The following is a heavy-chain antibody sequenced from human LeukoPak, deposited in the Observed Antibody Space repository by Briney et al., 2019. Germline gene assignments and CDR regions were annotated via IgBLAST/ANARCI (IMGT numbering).Heavy chain of an antibody. CDR1: GYSISSGYY. CDR3: ARGDYSSSWYEYNWFGP. J-gene: IGHJ5*02. D-gene: IGHD6-13*01. Sequence: SETLSLTCTVSGYSISSGYYWGWIRQPPGKGLEWIGSIYHSGNTYYSPSLKSRVTISVDTSKNQFSLKLSSVTAADTAVYYCARGDYSSSWYEYNWFGPWGQGTLVTVSS. V-gene: IGHV4-38-2*02. CDR2: IYHSGNT.